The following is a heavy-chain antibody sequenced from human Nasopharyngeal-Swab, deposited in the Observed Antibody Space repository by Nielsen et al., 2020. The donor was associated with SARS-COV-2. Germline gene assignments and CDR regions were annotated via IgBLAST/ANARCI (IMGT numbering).Heavy chain of an antibody. CDR3: ARDGSLYCSSTSCYSGKYYYGLDV. CDR1: GFTFSDYY. Sequence: GESLKISCAASGFTFSDYYMSWIRQAPGKGLEWVSYISSSGSTTYYADSVKGRFTIPRDDAKNSLYLQMNSLRAEDTAVYYCARDGSLYCSSTSCYSGKYYYGLDVWGQGTTVTVSS. V-gene: IGHV3-11*04. D-gene: IGHD2-2*01. CDR2: ISSSGSTT. J-gene: IGHJ6*02.